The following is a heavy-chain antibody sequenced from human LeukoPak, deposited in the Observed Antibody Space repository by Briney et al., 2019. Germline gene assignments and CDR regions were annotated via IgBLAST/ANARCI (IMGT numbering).Heavy chain of an antibody. CDR2: ISYDGSNK. CDR1: GFTFSSYA. CDR3: ARVFTTAGDMGFDY. D-gene: IGHD6-13*01. V-gene: IGHV3-30-3*01. Sequence: GGSLRLSCAASGFTFSSYAMHWVRQAPGKGLEWVAVISYDGSNKYYADSVKGRFTISRDNSKNTLYLQMNSLRAEDTAVYYCARVFTTAGDMGFDYWGQGTLVTVSS. J-gene: IGHJ4*02.